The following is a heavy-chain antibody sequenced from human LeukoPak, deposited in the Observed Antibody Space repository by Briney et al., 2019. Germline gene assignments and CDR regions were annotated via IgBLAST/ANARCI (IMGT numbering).Heavy chain of an antibody. CDR3: ASALPADHFDF. Sequence: GGSLRLSCAASGFTFSDYWMSWVRQAPGKGLEWVANIKYYGGEKYYADSVRGRFTISRDNAKSSLYLQMNSLRAEDTAVYYCASALPADHFDFWGQGTLVTVSS. J-gene: IGHJ4*02. CDR2: IKYYGGEK. V-gene: IGHV3-7*01. CDR1: GFTFSDYW.